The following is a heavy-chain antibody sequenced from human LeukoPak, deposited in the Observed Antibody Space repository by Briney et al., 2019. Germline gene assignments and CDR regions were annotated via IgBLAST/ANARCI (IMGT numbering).Heavy chain of an antibody. J-gene: IGHJ4*02. D-gene: IGHD3-10*01. CDR1: GYTFTSYA. V-gene: IGHV1-3*01. CDR3: VTCRAYIRGGFDF. Sequence: ASVKVSCKASGYTFTSYAMHWVRQAPGQRLEWMGWINAGNGNTKYSQKFQGRVTITRDTSASTAYMELSSLRSEDTAVYYCVTCRAYIRGGFDFWGQGALVTVSS. CDR2: INAGNGNT.